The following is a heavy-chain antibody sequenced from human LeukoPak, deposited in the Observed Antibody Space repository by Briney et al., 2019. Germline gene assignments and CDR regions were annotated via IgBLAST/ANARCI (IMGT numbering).Heavy chain of an antibody. CDR3: ARDRRYSSGWYDYYGMDV. V-gene: IGHV1-69*13. D-gene: IGHD6-19*01. CDR1: GGTFSSYG. Sequence: SVKVSCKASGGTFSSYGISWVRQAPGQGLEWMGGIIPIFGTANYAQKFQGRVTITADESTSTAYMELSSLRSEDTAVYYCARDRRYSSGWYDYYGMDVWGQGTTVTVSS. CDR2: IIPIFGTA. J-gene: IGHJ6*02.